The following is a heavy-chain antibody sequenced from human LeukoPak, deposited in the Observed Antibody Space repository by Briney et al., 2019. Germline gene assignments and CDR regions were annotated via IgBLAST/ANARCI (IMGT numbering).Heavy chain of an antibody. D-gene: IGHD5-18*01. CDR3: ARLVWAAMVRHFDY. Sequence: GESLKISCKDSGYSFTSYWIGWVRQMPGKGLEWMGIIYPGDSDTRYSPSFQGQVTISADKSISTAYLQWSSLKASDTATYYCARLVWAAMVRHFDYWGQGTLVTVSS. V-gene: IGHV5-51*01. CDR2: IYPGDSDT. J-gene: IGHJ4*02. CDR1: GYSFTSYW.